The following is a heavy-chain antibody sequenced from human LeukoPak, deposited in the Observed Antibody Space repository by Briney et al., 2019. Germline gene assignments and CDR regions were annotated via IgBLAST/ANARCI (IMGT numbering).Heavy chain of an antibody. CDR2: IYYSGST. CDR1: GGYISSSSYY. V-gene: IGHV4-39*01. D-gene: IGHD1-1*01. J-gene: IGHJ6*02. CDR3: ARQGELERPRIHEGYYYGMDV. Sequence: SETLSLTCTVSGGYISSSSYYWDWIRQPPGKGLEWIGSIYYSGSTYYNPSLKSRVTISVDTSKNQFSLKLSSVTAADTAVYYCARQGELERPRIHEGYYYGMDVWGQGTTVTVSS.